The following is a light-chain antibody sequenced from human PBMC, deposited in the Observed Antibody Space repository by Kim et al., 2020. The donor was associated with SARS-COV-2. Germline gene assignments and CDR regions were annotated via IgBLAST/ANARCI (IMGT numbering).Light chain of an antibody. CDR1: QSVVHSSNNKKY. CDR2: WAS. Sequence: ATINGRSSQSVVHSSNNKKYLAWHQQKPGQPPKLLIYWASTRESGVPDRFSGSGSGTDFTLTISSLQAEDVAVYYCQQYFSTPWTFGQGTKVDIK. CDR3: QQYFSTPWT. V-gene: IGKV4-1*01. J-gene: IGKJ1*01.